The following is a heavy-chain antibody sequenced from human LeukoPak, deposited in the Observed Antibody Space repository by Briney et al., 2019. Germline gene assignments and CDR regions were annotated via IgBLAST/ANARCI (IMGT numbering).Heavy chain of an antibody. CDR2: FFSSGNT. J-gene: IGHJ6*03. Sequence: SETLSLTCSVSGDSISGYYWSWIRQSPGKGLEWIGYFFSSGNTNYNPSLKSRVIMSVDRSKNLFSLNLRSVTAADTALYFCARMGTNSTCIYSTYYHFYYMDVWGKGTTVTVSS. D-gene: IGHD2/OR15-2a*01. CDR1: GDSISGYY. V-gene: IGHV4-59*08. CDR3: ARMGTNSTCIYSTYYHFYYMDV.